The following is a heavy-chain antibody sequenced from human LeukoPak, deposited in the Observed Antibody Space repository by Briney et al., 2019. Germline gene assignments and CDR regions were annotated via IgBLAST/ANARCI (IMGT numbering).Heavy chain of an antibody. V-gene: IGHV3-30*01. CDR3: AREPYDISGYGMDV. CDR1: RFTFTGFA. J-gene: IGHJ6*02. D-gene: IGHD3-22*01. CDR2: IAYDGTNI. Sequence: GGSLRLSCVASRFTFTGFAMHWVRQAPGKGLEWVATIAYDGTNIFYADSVRGRFTISRDNSKSALFLEMNSLRGEDTAVYYCAREPYDISGYGMDVWGQGTMVTVSS.